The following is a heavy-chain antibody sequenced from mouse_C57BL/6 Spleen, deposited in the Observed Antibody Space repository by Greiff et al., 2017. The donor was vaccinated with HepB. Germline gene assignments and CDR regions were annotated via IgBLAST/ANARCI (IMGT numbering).Heavy chain of an antibody. J-gene: IGHJ4*01. Sequence: VKLVESGPGLVAPSQSLSITCTVSGFSLTSYGVHWVRQPPGKGLEWLVVIWSDGSTTYNSALKSRLSISKDNSKSQVFLKMNSLQTDDTAMYYCARHEYDYDNYAMDYWGQGTSVTVSS. V-gene: IGHV2-6-1*01. CDR2: IWSDGST. CDR3: ARHEYDYDNYAMDY. CDR1: GFSLTSYG. D-gene: IGHD2-4*01.